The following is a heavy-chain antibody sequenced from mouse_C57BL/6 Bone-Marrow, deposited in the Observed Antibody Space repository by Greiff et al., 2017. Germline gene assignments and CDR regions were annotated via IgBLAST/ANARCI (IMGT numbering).Heavy chain of an antibody. CDR2: IYPRSGTS. CDR1: GYTFTSYG. D-gene: IGHD1-1*01. Sequence: QVQLQQSGAELARPGASVKLSCKASGYTFTSYGISWVKQRTGQGLEWIGEIYPRSGTSYYTAKFKGKATLTADKSSRTAYMELRSLTSEDSAVYFRARSYYHGSSFWFAYWGQGTLVTVSA. J-gene: IGHJ3*01. CDR3: ARSYYHGSSFWFAY. V-gene: IGHV1-81*01.